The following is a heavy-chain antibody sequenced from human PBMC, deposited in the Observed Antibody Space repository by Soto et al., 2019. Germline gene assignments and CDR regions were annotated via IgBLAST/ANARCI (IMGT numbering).Heavy chain of an antibody. Sequence: EASVKVSCKASGYTFTSYGISWVRQAPGQGLEWMGWISAYNGNTNYAQKLQGRVTMTTDTSTSTAYMELRSLRSDDTAVYYCARDLDIVLVPASVWFDPCGQGTLVTVSS. V-gene: IGHV1-18*01. J-gene: IGHJ5*02. CDR3: ARDLDIVLVPASVWFDP. D-gene: IGHD2-2*03. CDR1: GYTFTSYG. CDR2: ISAYNGNT.